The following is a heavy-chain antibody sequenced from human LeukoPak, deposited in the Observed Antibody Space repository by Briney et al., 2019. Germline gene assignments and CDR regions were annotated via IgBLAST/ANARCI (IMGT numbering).Heavy chain of an antibody. D-gene: IGHD4-11*01. CDR2: IYYTVST. CDR1: GDSINTGGYY. J-gene: IGHJ4*02. V-gene: IGHV4-31*03. CDR3: ARDPTPGMYYFDY. Sequence: SETLSLTCTVSGDSINTGGYYWNWIRQHPGKGLEWIGYIYYTVSTYYNPSLKSRPAISLDTSKNRFSLRLSSVTAADTAVYYCARDPTPGMYYFDYWGQGNLVTVSS.